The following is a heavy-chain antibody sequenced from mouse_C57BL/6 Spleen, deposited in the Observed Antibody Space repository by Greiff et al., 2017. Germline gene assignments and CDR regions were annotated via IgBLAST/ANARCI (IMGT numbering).Heavy chain of an antibody. CDR1: GYTFTSYW. CDR2: IDPNSGGT. J-gene: IGHJ2*01. CDR3: ARSGDGGFFFDY. Sequence: QVQLQQSGAELVKPGASVKLSCKASGYTFTSYWMHWVKQRPGRGLEWIGRIDPNSGGTKYNQKFKDKATLTADKSSSTAYMQLSSLTYEDSAVYYCARSGDGGFFFDYWGQGTTLTVSS. D-gene: IGHD2-3*01. V-gene: IGHV1-62-3*01.